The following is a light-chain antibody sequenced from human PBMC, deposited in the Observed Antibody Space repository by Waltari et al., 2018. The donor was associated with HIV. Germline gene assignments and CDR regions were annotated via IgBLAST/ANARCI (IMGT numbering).Light chain of an antibody. J-gene: IGKJ1*01. CDR3: QQYGASRWT. Sequence: DIVLTQSPGTLSLSPGERATLSCRASQTISGNFLVWYQQKPGQPPRLLMYGASNRPTGIPDRVSGGGSGTEFTLTINTLEPEDFAVYYCQQYGASRWTFGQGTQVEIK. CDR1: QTISGNF. CDR2: GAS. V-gene: IGKV3-20*01.